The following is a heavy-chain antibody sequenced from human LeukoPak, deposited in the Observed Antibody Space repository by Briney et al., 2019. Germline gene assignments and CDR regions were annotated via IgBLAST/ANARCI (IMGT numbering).Heavy chain of an antibody. CDR1: GFSLTTIGVG. J-gene: IGHJ4*02. Sequence: SGPTLVKPKQTLTLSCTFSGFSLTTIGVGVGWMRQPPGPAQEGITLIYSNDDRRPSPSLRSRITITKDTTKNQVVLTTTNMDPVDTATYYCAHINPAGNMVATWPFDYWGQGTLVTVSS. CDR2: IYSNDDR. D-gene: IGHD5-12*01. CDR3: AHINPAGNMVATWPFDY. V-gene: IGHV2-5*01.